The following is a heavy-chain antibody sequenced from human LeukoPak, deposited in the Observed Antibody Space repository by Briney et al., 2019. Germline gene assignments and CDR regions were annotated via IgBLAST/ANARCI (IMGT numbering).Heavy chain of an antibody. J-gene: IGHJ6*02. D-gene: IGHD1-26*01. CDR3: AGEVGWEGMDV. V-gene: IGHV3-74*01. CDR1: GFTFSSYW. CDR2: INSDGSST. Sequence: GESLRLSCAASGFTFSSYWMHWVRQAPGKGLVWVSRINSDGSSTGYAASVKGRFTISRDNAKNTLHLQMNSLRAEDTAVYYCAGEVGWEGMDVWGQGTTVTVSS.